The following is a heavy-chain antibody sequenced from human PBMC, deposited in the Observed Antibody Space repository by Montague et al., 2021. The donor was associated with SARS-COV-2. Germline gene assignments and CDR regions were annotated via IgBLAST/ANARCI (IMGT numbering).Heavy chain of an antibody. D-gene: IGHD2-15*01. J-gene: IGHJ6*02. CDR1: GDSISTSY. CDR2: VHFNGRS. V-gene: IGHV4-59*01. Sequence: SETLSLTCTVSGDSISTSYWAWIRQPPGKGLELVGFVHFNGRSSYNSSLKRRVPISIDTSKNQVSLNLKSVTVADTAVYFRVRADRRDPDTPHLYYYKGMDLWGQGTTVTVSS. CDR3: VRADRRDPDTPHLYYYKGMDL.